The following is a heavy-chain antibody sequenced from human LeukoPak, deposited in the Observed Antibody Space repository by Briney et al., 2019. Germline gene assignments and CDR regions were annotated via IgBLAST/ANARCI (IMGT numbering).Heavy chain of an antibody. Sequence: SVKVSCKASGGPFSSYAISWVRPAPGQGLEWMGGIIPIFGTANYAQKFQGRVTITADESTSTAYMELSSLRSEDTAVYYCARDSGRWLQYSPFDYWGQGTLVTVSS. J-gene: IGHJ4*02. D-gene: IGHD5-24*01. CDR1: GGPFSSYA. CDR2: IIPIFGTA. CDR3: ARDSGRWLQYSPFDY. V-gene: IGHV1-69*13.